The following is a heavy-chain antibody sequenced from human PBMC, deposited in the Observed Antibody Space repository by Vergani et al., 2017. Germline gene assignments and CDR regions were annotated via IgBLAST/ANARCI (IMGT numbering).Heavy chain of an antibody. CDR2: ITSSSSYI. CDR1: GFTFSSYS. V-gene: IGHV3-21*01. D-gene: IGHD6-6*01. J-gene: IGHJ4*02. Sequence: EVQLVESGGGLVKPGGSLRLSCTASGFTFSSYSMHWVRQAPGKGLEWVSSITSSSSYIYYADSVKGRFTISRDNAKNSLYLQMNSLRAEDTAVYYCARDLWEYSSSSGPPGYWGQGTLVTVSS. CDR3: ARDLWEYSSSSGPPGY.